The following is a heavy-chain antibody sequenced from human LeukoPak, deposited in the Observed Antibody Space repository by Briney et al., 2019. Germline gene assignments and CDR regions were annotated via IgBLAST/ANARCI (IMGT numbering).Heavy chain of an antibody. CDR1: GGSISSYY. D-gene: IGHD4-17*01. J-gene: IGHJ4*02. V-gene: IGHV4-59*01. CDR3: ARGPTVTTLDY. Sequence: PSETLSLTCTVSGGSISSYYWSWIRQPPGKGLEWIGYIYYSGSTNYNPSLKSRVTISVDTSKNQFSLKLSSVTAADTAVYYCARGPTVTTLDYWGQGTLATVSS. CDR2: IYYSGST.